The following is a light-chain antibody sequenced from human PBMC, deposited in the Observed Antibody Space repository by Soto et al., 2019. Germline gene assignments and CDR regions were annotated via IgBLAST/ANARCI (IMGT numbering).Light chain of an antibody. CDR2: DAS. Sequence: IHLTHSPSTLSASVGDRFTITFRASQSVSIWLAWYRQKPGKAPEVLVWDASSLQRGVPSRFSGSGSGTEFTLTISSLQPDDFATYYCQQYNKGPVTFGQGTKVDIK. V-gene: IGKV1-5*01. J-gene: IGKJ1*01. CDR3: QQYNKGPVT. CDR1: QSVSIW.